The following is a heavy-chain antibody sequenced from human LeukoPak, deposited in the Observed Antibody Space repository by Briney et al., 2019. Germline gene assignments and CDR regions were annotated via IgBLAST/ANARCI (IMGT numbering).Heavy chain of an antibody. CDR3: AKGRGWEASYYYYYMDV. D-gene: IGHD1-26*01. CDR2: ISSGSNYI. Sequence: GGSLRLSCAASGFTFSSYTMNWVRQAPGKGLEWVSSISSGSNYIYYADSVKGRFTISRDNSKNTLYLQMNSLRAEDTAVYYCAKGRGWEASYYYYYMDVWGKGTTVTISS. V-gene: IGHV3-21*01. CDR1: GFTFSSYT. J-gene: IGHJ6*03.